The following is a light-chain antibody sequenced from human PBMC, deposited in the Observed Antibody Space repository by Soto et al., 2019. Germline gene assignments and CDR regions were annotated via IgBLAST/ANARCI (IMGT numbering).Light chain of an antibody. CDR3: SSYTSRSSSTYV. J-gene: IGLJ1*01. CDR1: SSDVGGYNY. V-gene: IGLV2-14*01. CDR2: DVS. Sequence: QSVRTQPASVSGSPGQSITISCTGTSSDVGGYNYVSWYQQHPGKAPKLMIYDVSNRPSGVSNRFSGSKSGNTASLTISGLQAEDEADYYCSSYTSRSSSTYVFGTGTKVTVL.